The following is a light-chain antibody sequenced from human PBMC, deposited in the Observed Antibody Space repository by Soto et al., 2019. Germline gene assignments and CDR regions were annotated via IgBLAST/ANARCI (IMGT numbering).Light chain of an antibody. CDR2: EVS. CDR1: SSDVGGYKY. J-gene: IGLJ2*01. CDR3: SSYTSSNFRI. V-gene: IGLV2-14*01. Sequence: QSALTQPASLSGSPGQSITISCTGTSSDVGGYKYVSWYQQHPGKAPKLMIYEVSNRPSGVSNRFSGSKSGNTASLTISGLQAEDEADYYCSSYTSSNFRIFGGGTELTVL.